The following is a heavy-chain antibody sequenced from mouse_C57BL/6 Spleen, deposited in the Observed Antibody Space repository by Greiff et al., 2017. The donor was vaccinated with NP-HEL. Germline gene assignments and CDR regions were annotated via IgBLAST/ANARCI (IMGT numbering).Heavy chain of an antibody. D-gene: IGHD3-2*02. CDR2: IYPRDGST. V-gene: IGHV1-85*01. CDR3: ARGTAQGRYWFAY. CDR1: GYTFTSYD. J-gene: IGHJ3*01. Sequence: QVPLQQSGPELVKPGASVKLSCKASGYTFTSYDLNWVKQRPGQGLEWIGWIYPRDGSTKYNEKFKGKATLTVDTSSSTAYMELHSLTSEDSAVYFCARGTAQGRYWFAYWGQGTLVTVSA.